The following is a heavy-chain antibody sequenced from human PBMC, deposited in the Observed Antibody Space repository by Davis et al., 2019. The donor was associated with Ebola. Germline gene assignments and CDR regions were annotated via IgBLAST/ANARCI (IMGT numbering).Heavy chain of an antibody. CDR3: ARLGAPVVVPAAIDY. D-gene: IGHD2-2*01. CDR2: ISYDGSNK. J-gene: IGHJ4*02. Sequence: GESLKISCSASGFTFSSYAMHWVRQAPGKGLEWVAVISYDGSNKYYADSVKGRFTISRDNSKNTLYLQMNSLRAEDTAVYYCARLGAPVVVPAAIDYWGQGTLVTVSS. V-gene: IGHV3-30-3*01. CDR1: GFTFSSYA.